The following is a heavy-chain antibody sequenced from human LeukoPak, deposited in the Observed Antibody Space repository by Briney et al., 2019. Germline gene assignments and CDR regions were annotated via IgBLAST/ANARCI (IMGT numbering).Heavy chain of an antibody. D-gene: IGHD6-19*01. CDR3: ARREWLALDY. CDR1: GFTFSSYA. J-gene: IGHJ4*02. Sequence: GGSLRLSCAASGFTFSSYAMHWVRQAPGKRLEYASAISSNGGSTYYANSVKGRFTISRDNSKNTLYLQMGSLRAEDMAVYYCARREWLALDYWGQGTLVTVSS. V-gene: IGHV3-64*01. CDR2: ISSNGGST.